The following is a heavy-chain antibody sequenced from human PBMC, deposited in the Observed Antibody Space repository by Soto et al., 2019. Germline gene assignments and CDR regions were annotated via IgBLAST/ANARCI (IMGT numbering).Heavy chain of an antibody. CDR1: GGSIISYY. CDR3: AGGDARVVAAIDY. D-gene: IGHD2-15*01. CDR2: IYYSGST. V-gene: IGHV4-59*01. Sequence: PSETLSLTCTFSGGSIISYYWSWIRQPPGKGLEWIGYIYYSGSTNYNPSLKSRVTISVDTSKNQFSLKLSSVTAADTAVYYCAGGDARVVAAIDYWGQGTLVTVSS. J-gene: IGHJ4*02.